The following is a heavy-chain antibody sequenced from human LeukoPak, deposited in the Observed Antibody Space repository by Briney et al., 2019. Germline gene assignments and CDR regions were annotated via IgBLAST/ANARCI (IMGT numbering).Heavy chain of an antibody. Sequence: GGSLRLSCAASGFTFSSHAMSWVRQAPGKGLEWVSAISGSGGSTYYADSVTGRFTISRDDSKSTLYLQLNNLRVEDTALYYCVRGNRVIDCGGWFDPWGQGTLVTVSS. D-gene: IGHD3-16*02. CDR1: GFTFSSHA. V-gene: IGHV3-23*01. CDR2: ISGSGGST. CDR3: VRGNRVIDCGGWFDP. J-gene: IGHJ5*02.